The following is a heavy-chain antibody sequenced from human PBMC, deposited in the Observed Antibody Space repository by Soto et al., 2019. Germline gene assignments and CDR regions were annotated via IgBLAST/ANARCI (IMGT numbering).Heavy chain of an antibody. CDR1: GGSISSYY. J-gene: IGHJ6*02. Sequence: SETLSLTCTVSGGSISSYYWSWIRQPAGKGLEWIGRIYTSGSTNYNPSLKSRVTMSVDTSKNQFSLKVGSVTAADTAVYYCASSSLYGMDVWGQGTTVTVSS. CDR2: IYTSGST. CDR3: ASSSLYGMDV. V-gene: IGHV4-4*07.